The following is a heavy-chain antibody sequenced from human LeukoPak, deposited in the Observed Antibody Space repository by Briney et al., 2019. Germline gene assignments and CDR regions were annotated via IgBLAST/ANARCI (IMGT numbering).Heavy chain of an antibody. V-gene: IGHV4-59*01. CDR1: GGSISNYY. CDR3: ARATPRSGYDFDY. CDR2: IYYSGST. Sequence: PSETLSLTCTVSGGSISNYYWSWIRQPPGKGLEWIGYIYYSGSTNYNPSLKSRVTISVDTSKNQFSLKLSSVTAADTAVYYCARATPRSGYDFDYWGQGTLVTVSS. D-gene: IGHD5-12*01. J-gene: IGHJ4*02.